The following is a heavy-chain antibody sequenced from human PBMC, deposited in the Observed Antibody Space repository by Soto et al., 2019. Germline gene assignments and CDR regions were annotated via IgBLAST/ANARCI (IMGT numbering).Heavy chain of an antibody. Sequence: PSQTLSLTCTASSGSISVTNVLWGWVRQPPGTGLEWIGNIDYSGTAYFSPSLATGVTFHVDTSKNQFSLTLYSVTAADTAVYYRANQKQAYSGNYRYRGQGTLVAASS. CDR1: SGSISVTNVL. CDR3: ANQKQAYSGNYRY. J-gene: IGHJ4*02. V-gene: IGHV4-39*01. D-gene: IGHD1-26*01. CDR2: IDYSGTA.